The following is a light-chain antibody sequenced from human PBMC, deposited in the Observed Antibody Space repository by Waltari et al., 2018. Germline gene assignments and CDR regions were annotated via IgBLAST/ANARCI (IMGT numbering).Light chain of an antibody. CDR3: QQYGSSPRT. V-gene: IGKV3-20*01. CDR2: GAS. J-gene: IGKJ5*01. CDR1: QSVSSSY. Sequence: EIVLTQSPGTLSLSPGERATLSCRTSQSVSSSYLAWYQQKPGQAPRLLIHGASSRGTGIPDRFSGSGSGTDFNLTISRLEPEDFVVYYCQQYGSSPRTFGQGTRLEIK.